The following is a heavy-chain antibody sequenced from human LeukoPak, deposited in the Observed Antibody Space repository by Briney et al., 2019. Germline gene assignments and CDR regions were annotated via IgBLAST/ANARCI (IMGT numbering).Heavy chain of an antibody. Sequence: WASVKVSCKASGGTFSNYGISWVRQAPGQGLEWMGRIIPIISIANYAQKFQGRVTITADKSTSTAYMELSTLRPEDTAVYYCARWAGYCGGATCPYYLDFWGQGTLVTVSS. CDR1: GGTFSNYG. V-gene: IGHV1-69*04. D-gene: IGHD2-21*01. J-gene: IGHJ4*02. CDR2: IIPIISIA. CDR3: ARWAGYCGGATCPYYLDF.